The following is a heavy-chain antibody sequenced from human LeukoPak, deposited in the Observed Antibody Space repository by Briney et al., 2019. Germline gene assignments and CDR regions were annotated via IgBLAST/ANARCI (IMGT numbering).Heavy chain of an antibody. Sequence: PSETLSLTCTVSGGSISSYYWSWIRQPPGKGLEWIGYIYYSGSTNYNPSLKSRVTISVDTSKNQFSLKLSSVTAADTAVYYCARDPYGDPYYFDYWGQGTLVTVSS. CDR1: GGSISSYY. V-gene: IGHV4-59*01. CDR3: ARDPYGDPYYFDY. CDR2: IYYSGST. J-gene: IGHJ4*02. D-gene: IGHD4-17*01.